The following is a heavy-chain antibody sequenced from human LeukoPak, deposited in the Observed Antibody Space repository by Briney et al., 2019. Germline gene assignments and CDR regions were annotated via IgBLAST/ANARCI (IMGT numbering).Heavy chain of an antibody. CDR2: ISSNGAST. CDR3: SRWLGALDR. CDR1: GFTLSSYG. V-gene: IGHV3-64*02. Sequence: GGSLRLSCAASGFTLSSYGMHWVRQAPGKGLEYVSAISSNGASTYYADSVMGRFTISRDNSKNTLYLQMGGLRTEDMGVYYCSRWLGALDRWGQGTLVTVSS. J-gene: IGHJ4*01. D-gene: IGHD3-22*01.